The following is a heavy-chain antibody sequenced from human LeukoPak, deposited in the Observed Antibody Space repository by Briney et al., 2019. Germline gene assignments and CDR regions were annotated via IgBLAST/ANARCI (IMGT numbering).Heavy chain of an antibody. CDR2: IYTSGST. V-gene: IGHV4-61*02. CDR1: GGSISSCSYY. D-gene: IGHD4-17*01. CDR3: AGGDMTTVQDWFDP. J-gene: IGHJ5*02. Sequence: PSQTLSLTCPVSGGSISSCSYYWSWIRQPAGRGLEWLGRIYTSGSTNYNPSLKSRVTISVDTSKNQFSLKLSSVTAADTAVYYCAGGDMTTVQDWFDPWGQGTLVTVSS.